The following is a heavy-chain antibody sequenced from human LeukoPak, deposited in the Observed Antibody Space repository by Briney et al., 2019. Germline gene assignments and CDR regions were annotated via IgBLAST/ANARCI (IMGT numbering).Heavy chain of an antibody. CDR1: GYSISNAYY. V-gene: IGHV4-38-2*02. CDR3: ARGGPSNKYYYYMDV. CDR2: LYHSGST. J-gene: IGHJ6*03. D-gene: IGHD1-26*01. Sequence: SETLSLTCTVSGYSISNAYYWGWIRQPPGKGLEWIGSLYHSGSTYYNPSLKSRVTTSVDTSKNQFSLKVSSVTAADTAVYYCARGGPSNKYYYYMDVWGKGTTVTVSS.